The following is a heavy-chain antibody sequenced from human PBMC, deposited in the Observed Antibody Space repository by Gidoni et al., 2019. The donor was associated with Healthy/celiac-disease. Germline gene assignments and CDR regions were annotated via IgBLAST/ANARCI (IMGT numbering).Heavy chain of an antibody. J-gene: IGHJ6*02. V-gene: IGHV3-30*18. CDR1: GFTFSSYG. CDR3: AKDKDHIVVVTGAGGMDV. CDR2: ISYDGSNK. Sequence: QVQLVESGGGVVQPGRSLSLSCAASGFTFSSYGTHWVRQAPGKGLEWVAVISYDGSNKYYADSVKGRFTISRDNSKNTLYLQMNSLRAEDTAVYYCAKDKDHIVVVTGAGGMDVWGQGTTVTVSS. D-gene: IGHD2-21*02.